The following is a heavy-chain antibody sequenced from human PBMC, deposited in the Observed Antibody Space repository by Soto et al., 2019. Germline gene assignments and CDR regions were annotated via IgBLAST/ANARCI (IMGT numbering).Heavy chain of an antibody. Sequence: HLVQSGAEMKKPGASVKLSCKASGYTFTTYSIHWLRQAPGQRPEWLGWINPANGNTKYSQTIQGRITITSDNSATTVYMEVTAPRSEETAVYSCAREGGITETAHPVGWFDPWGQGTRVTVSA. CDR2: INPANGNT. V-gene: IGHV1-3*01. J-gene: IGHJ5*02. CDR1: GYTFTTYS. D-gene: IGHD4-17*01. CDR3: AREGGITETAHPVGWFDP.